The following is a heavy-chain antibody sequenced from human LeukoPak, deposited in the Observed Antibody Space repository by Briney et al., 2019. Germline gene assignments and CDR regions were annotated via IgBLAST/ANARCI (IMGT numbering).Heavy chain of an antibody. V-gene: IGHV4-30-4*01. CDR2: IYYSGST. CDR1: GGSISSGDYY. J-gene: IGHJ4*02. CDR3: ARETSGYGFDY. Sequence: SETLSLTCTVSGGSISSGDYYWSWIRQPPGKGLEWIGYIYYSGSTYYNPSLKSRVTISVDRSKNQFSLKLSSVTAADTAVYYCARETSGYGFDYWGQGTLVTVSS. D-gene: IGHD3-22*01.